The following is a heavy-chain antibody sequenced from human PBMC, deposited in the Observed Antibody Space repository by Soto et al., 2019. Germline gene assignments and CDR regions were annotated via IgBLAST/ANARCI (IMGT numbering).Heavy chain of an antibody. CDR3: AKEPGAAHCSGGSCYSGDWFDP. V-gene: IGHV3-23*01. CDR2: ISGSGGST. Sequence: EVQLLESGGGLVQPGGSLRLSCAASGFTFSSYAMSWVRQAPGKGLEWVSAISGSGGSTYYADSVKGRFTISRDNSKNTLYRQMNSLRAEDTAVYYCAKEPGAAHCSGGSCYSGDWFDPWGQGTLVTVSS. CDR1: GFTFSSYA. J-gene: IGHJ5*02. D-gene: IGHD2-15*01.